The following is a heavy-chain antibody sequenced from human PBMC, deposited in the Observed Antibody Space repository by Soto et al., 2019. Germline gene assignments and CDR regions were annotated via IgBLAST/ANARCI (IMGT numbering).Heavy chain of an antibody. V-gene: IGHV1-8*01. CDR2: MNPNSGNT. J-gene: IGHJ5*02. CDR1: GYTFASYD. Sequence: QVQLVQSGAEVKKPGASVKVSCKASGYTFASYDINWVRQATGQGLEWMGWMNPNSGNTGYAQKFQGRVTMTRNTSISTAYMELSSLRSEDTAVYYCAREVWDYGDRGWFDPWGQGTLVTVSS. CDR3: AREVWDYGDRGWFDP. D-gene: IGHD4-17*01.